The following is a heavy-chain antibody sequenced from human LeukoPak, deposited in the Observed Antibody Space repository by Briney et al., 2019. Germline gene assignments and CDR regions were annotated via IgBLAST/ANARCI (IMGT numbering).Heavy chain of an antibody. Sequence: SETLSLTCTVSGGPISSYYWSWIRQPPGKGLEWIGYIYYSGSTNYNPSLKSRVTISVDTSKNQFSLKLSSVTAADTAVYYCARVTDFSYYDFWSGYYYFDYWGQGTLVTVSS. V-gene: IGHV4-59*01. J-gene: IGHJ4*02. CDR2: IYYSGST. D-gene: IGHD3-3*01. CDR1: GGPISSYY. CDR3: ARVTDFSYYDFWSGYYYFDY.